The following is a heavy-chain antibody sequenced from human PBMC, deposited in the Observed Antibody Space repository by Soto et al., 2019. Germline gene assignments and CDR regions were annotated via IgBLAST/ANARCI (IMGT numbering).Heavy chain of an antibody. D-gene: IGHD3-22*01. CDR1: GGSISSGDYY. V-gene: IGHV4-30-4*01. CDR3: AREQPRGDSSGYPPDYYYYYGMDV. J-gene: IGHJ6*02. CDR2: IYYSGST. Sequence: SETLSLTCTVSGGSISSGDYYWSWIRQPPGKGLEWIGYIYYSGSTYYNPSLKSRVTISVDTSKNQFSLKLSSVTAADTAVYYCAREQPRGDSSGYPPDYYYYYGMDVWGQGTTVTVSS.